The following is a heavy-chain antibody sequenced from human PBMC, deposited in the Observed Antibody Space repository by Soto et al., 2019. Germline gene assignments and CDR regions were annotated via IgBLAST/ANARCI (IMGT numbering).Heavy chain of an antibody. CDR1: GFTFSSYE. CDR3: ATSLSGYYYSY. Sequence: GGSLRLSCAASGFTFSSYEMMWVRQAPGKGLEWVSFIHNSRGTTYYAGSVKGRFTISRDNAQNSLYLQMSSLRAEDTAVYYCATSLSGYYYSYWGQGTLVTVSS. CDR2: IHNSRGTT. J-gene: IGHJ4*02. V-gene: IGHV3-48*03. D-gene: IGHD3-22*01.